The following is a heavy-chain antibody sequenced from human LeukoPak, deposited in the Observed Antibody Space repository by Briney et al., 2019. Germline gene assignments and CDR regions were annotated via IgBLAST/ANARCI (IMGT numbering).Heavy chain of an antibody. CDR1: GFTFDNYA. CDR3: VKDMGRSCTGDCVGCDY. CDR2: ITGNGGTT. Sequence: PGGSLRLSCAASGFTFDNYAMHWVRQAPGKGLEWVSLITGNGGTTYYPDSVKGRFAISRDNNKNSLYLQMNSLRTEDTALYYCVKDMGRSCTGDCVGCDYWGQGTLVTVSS. D-gene: IGHD2-8*02. V-gene: IGHV3-43*02. J-gene: IGHJ4*02.